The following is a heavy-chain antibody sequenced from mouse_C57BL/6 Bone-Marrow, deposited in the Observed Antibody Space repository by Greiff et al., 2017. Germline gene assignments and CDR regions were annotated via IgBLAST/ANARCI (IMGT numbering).Heavy chain of an antibody. Sequence: QVQLQQPGAELVKPGASVKMSCKASGYTFTSYWITWVKQRPGQGLEWNGDIYPGSGSTNYNEKFKSKATLTVDTSSSTAYMQLSSLTSEDSAVYYCAREIYDGYYVDWYFDVWGTGTTVTVSS. V-gene: IGHV1-55*01. D-gene: IGHD2-3*01. CDR1: GYTFTSYW. CDR3: AREIYDGYYVDWYFDV. J-gene: IGHJ1*03. CDR2: IYPGSGST.